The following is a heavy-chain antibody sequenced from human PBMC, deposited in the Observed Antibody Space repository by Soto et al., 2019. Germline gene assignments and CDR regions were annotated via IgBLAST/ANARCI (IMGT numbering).Heavy chain of an antibody. J-gene: IGHJ3*01. Sequence: ASVKVSCKASGYTFTGYYMHWGRQAPGQGLEWMGWINPNSGCTNYEQTFQGWVTMTRDTSISTAYMELSRLRSDDTAVYYCAREWEYSGSSGSFDLWGQGTLVTVSS. D-gene: IGHD6-6*01. CDR1: GYTFTGYY. CDR2: INPNSGCT. CDR3: AREWEYSGSSGSFDL. V-gene: IGHV1-2*04.